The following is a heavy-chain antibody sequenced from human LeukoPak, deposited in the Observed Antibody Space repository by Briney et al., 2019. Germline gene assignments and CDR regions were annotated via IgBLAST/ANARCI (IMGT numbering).Heavy chain of an antibody. Sequence: PGGSLRPSCAASGFIYSHYGMHWVRQAPGKGLEWVAVIWSDGTNSFYGGSVKGRFTISRDNSQNTLFLQMDSLRVEDTAVYYCVRDAQRGFDYSNSLRYWGHGTLVTVSS. CDR2: IWSDGTNS. J-gene: IGHJ4*01. V-gene: IGHV3-33*08. CDR3: VRDAQRGFDYSNSLRY. D-gene: IGHD4-11*01. CDR1: GFIYSHYG.